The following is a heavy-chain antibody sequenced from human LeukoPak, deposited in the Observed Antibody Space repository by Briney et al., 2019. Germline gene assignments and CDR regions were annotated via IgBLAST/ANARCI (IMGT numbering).Heavy chain of an antibody. V-gene: IGHV3-43*02. D-gene: IGHD2-15*01. CDR2: TSGDGGST. CDR1: GFTFDDYA. CDR3: AKIPFCSGGSCYEPPDY. Sequence: GGSLRLSCAASGFTFDDYAMHWVRQAPGKGLEWVSLTSGDGGSTYYADSVKGRFTISRDNSKNSLYLQMNSLRTEDTALYYCAKIPFCSGGSCYEPPDYWGQGTLVTVSS. J-gene: IGHJ4*02.